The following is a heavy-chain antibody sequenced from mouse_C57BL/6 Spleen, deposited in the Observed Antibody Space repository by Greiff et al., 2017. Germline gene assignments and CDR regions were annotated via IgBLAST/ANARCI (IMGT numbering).Heavy chain of an antibody. CDR1: GYTFTSYW. V-gene: IGHV1-69*01. Sequence: QVQLQQPGAELVMPGASVKLSCKASGYTFTSYWMHWVKQRPGQGLEWIGEIDPSDSYTNYNQKFKGKSTLTVDKSSSTAYMQLSSLTSEDSAVYYCASSTVANYAMDYWGQGTSVTVSS. CDR2: IDPSDSYT. J-gene: IGHJ4*01. D-gene: IGHD1-1*01. CDR3: ASSTVANYAMDY.